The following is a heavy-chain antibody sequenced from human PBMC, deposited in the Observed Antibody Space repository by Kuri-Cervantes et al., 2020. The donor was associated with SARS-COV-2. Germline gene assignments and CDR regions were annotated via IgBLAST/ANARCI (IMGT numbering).Heavy chain of an antibody. V-gene: IGHV3-33*01. J-gene: IGHJ6*03. CDR2: IWYDGSNK. CDR1: GFTFSSYG. CDR3: ARANIVVVPAALGAIIYYYYYMDV. Sequence: GESLKISCAASGFTFSSYGMHWVRQAPGKGLEWVAVIWYDGSNKYYADSVKGRFTISRDNSKNTLYLQMNGLRAEDTAVYYCARANIVVVPAALGAIIYYYYYMDVWGKGTTVTVSS. D-gene: IGHD2-2*01.